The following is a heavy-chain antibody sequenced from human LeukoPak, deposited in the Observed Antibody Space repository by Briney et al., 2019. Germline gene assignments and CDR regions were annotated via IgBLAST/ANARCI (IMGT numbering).Heavy chain of an antibody. V-gene: IGHV4-34*01. CDR1: GGPFSGYY. J-gene: IGHJ4*02. CDR2: INHSGST. CDR3: ARLWNYDYIWGSYRFFDY. Sequence: SETLSLTCAVYGGPFSGYYWSWIRQPPGKGLEWIGEINHSGSTNYNPPLKSRVTISVDTSKNQFSLKLSSVTAADTAVYYCARLWNYDYIWGSYRFFDYWGQGTLVTVSS. D-gene: IGHD3-16*02.